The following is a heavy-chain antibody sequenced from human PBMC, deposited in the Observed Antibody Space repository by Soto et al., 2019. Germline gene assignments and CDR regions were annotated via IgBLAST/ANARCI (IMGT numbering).Heavy chain of an antibody. V-gene: IGHV3-30*18. D-gene: IGHD3-9*01. CDR2: ISYDGSNK. CDR3: AKARAKLRYFDWLYGMDV. J-gene: IGHJ6*02. Sequence: GGSLRLSCAASGFTFSSYGMHWVRQAPGKGLEWVAVISYDGSNKYYADSVKGRFTISRDNSKNTLYLQMNSLRAEDTAVYYCAKARAKLRYFDWLYGMDVWGQGTTVTVSS. CDR1: GFTFSSYG.